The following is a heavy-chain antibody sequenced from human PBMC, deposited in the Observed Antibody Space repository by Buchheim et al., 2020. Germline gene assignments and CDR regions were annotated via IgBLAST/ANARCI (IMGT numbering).Heavy chain of an antibody. CDR3: AREAYCGGDCYNPDYFDY. Sequence: EVQLVESGGGLVKPGGSLRLSCAASGFTFSSYSMNWVRQAPGKGLEGVSSISSSSSYSYYADSVKGRLIITRDNAKNSMLLPMNSLRAEDTAVYYCAREAYCGGDCYNPDYFDYWGQRTL. D-gene: IGHD2-21*02. CDR2: ISSSSSYS. CDR1: GFTFSSYS. J-gene: IGHJ4*02. V-gene: IGHV3-21*01.